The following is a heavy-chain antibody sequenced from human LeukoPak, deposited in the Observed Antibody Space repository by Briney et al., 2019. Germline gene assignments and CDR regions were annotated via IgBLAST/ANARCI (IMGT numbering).Heavy chain of an antibody. CDR3: AKGVPPDY. CDR2: ISYDGSNK. J-gene: IGHJ4*02. CDR1: GFTFNSYA. V-gene: IGHV3-30*18. Sequence: GGSLRLSCAASGFTFNSYAMHWVRQAPGKGLEWVAVISYDGSNKYYADSVKGRFTISRDNSKNTLYLQMNSLRAEDTAVYYCAKGVPPDYWGQGTLFTVSS. D-gene: IGHD5/OR15-5a*01.